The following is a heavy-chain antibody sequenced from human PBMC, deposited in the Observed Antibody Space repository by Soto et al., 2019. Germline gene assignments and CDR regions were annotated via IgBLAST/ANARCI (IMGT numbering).Heavy chain of an antibody. CDR1: GFSLSNSGVG. J-gene: IGHJ6*02. D-gene: IGHD2-15*01. Sequence: QITVKESGPTLVKPTQTLTLTCTFSGFSLSNSGVGVAWIRQSPGKALEWLALIYWDDDERYRPSLRSRLTITKDTSKNQVVLTMTNVDPVDTATYFCTHKGGRGAGMDVWGQGTTVTVSS. CDR2: IYWDDDE. CDR3: THKGGRGAGMDV. V-gene: IGHV2-5*02.